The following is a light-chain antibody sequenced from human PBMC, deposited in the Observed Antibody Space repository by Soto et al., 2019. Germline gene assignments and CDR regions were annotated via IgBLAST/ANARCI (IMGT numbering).Light chain of an antibody. CDR2: GAS. Sequence: EIAMTQSPATLSVSPGERATLSCRASQSVSSNLAWYQQNPGQAPRLLIYGASTRATGIPARFSGSGSGTEFTLTISSLQSEDFAIYFCQQYNNWPPDRTFGQGTKVEIK. V-gene: IGKV3-15*01. CDR1: QSVSSN. J-gene: IGKJ1*01. CDR3: QQYNNWPPDRT.